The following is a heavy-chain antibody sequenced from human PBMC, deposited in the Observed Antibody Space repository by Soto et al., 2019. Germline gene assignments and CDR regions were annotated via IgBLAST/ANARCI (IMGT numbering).Heavy chain of an antibody. Sequence: QVQVLPSGGGVVQPGGSLRLSSTISGFTFSRHSMHWFRQAPGKRLEWVAVTSDDEGTKFYADSVKGRFTVSRDNSKNTLYLQMNRLRPEDTAVYYCAREVVLMDWDFDHWGQGILVTVSS. CDR2: TSDDEGTK. CDR1: GFTFSRHS. CDR3: AREVVLMDWDFDH. J-gene: IGHJ4*02. V-gene: IGHV3-30-3*01. D-gene: IGHD3-9*01.